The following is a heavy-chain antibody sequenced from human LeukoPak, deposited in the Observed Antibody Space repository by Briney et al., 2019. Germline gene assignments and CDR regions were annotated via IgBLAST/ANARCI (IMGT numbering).Heavy chain of an antibody. CDR2: INHSGST. D-gene: IGHD3-22*01. CDR1: GGSFSGYY. CDR3: ARALDSSGYPFDY. J-gene: IGHJ4*02. V-gene: IGHV4-34*01. Sequence: SETLSLTCAVYGGSFSGYYWSWIRQPPGKGPEWIGEINHSGSTNYNPSLKSRVTISVDTSKNQFSLKLSSVTAADTAVYYCARALDSSGYPFDYWGQGTLVTVSS.